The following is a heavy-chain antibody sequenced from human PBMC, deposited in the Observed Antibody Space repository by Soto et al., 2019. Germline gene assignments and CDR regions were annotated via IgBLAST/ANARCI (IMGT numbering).Heavy chain of an antibody. CDR3: ARESVVVAATRYYYYGMDV. CDR1: GGSISSGGYY. V-gene: IGHV4-31*03. Sequence: SDTLSLTCTVSGGSISSGGYYWSWIRQHPGKGLEWIGYIYYSGSTYYNPSLKSRVTISVDTSKNQFSLKLSSVTAADTAVYYCARESVVVAATRYYYYGMDVWGQGTTVTSP. CDR2: IYYSGST. D-gene: IGHD2-15*01. J-gene: IGHJ6*02.